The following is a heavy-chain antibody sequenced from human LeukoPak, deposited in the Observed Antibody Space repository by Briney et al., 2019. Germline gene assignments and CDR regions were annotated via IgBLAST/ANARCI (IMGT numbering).Heavy chain of an antibody. D-gene: IGHD6-19*01. V-gene: IGHV1-2*04. CDR2: INPNSGGT. Sequence: GASVKVSCKASGYTFTGYYMHWVRQAPGQGLEWMGWINPNSGGTNYAQKFQGWVTMTRDTSISTAYMELSRLRSDDTAVYYCARDLGIAVAGPFDYWGQGTLVTVSS. CDR3: ARDLGIAVAGPFDY. CDR1: GYTFTGYY. J-gene: IGHJ4*02.